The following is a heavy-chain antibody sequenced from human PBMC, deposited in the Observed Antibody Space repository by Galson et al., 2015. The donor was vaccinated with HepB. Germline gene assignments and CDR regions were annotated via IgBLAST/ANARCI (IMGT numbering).Heavy chain of an antibody. CDR2: ISYTGSN. J-gene: IGHJ3*01. Sequence: ETLSLTCTVSGASISGSSFYWGWIRQSPGKGLEWIASISYTGSNYYNPSLKSRVTISMDTSKNQFSLNLSSVTGADTAVYYCAAQRLWTYYFDTSALDPFDVWGQGTMVTVSS. CDR1: GASISGSSFY. D-gene: IGHD3-22*01. CDR3: AAQRLWTYYFDTSALDPFDV. V-gene: IGHV4-39*01.